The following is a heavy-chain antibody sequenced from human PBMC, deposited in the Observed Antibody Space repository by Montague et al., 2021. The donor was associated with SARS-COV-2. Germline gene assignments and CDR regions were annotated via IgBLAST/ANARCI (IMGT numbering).Heavy chain of an antibody. CDR3: ARSALAAADDGAQTALDY. Sequence: CAISGDSVSTNSAAWNWIRQSPSRGLEWLGRTYYRLYCRSQWCTDYAVSLKSRITINPDTSKNQFSLQLNSVTPEDTAVYYCARSALAAADDGAQTALDYWGQGTLVTVSS. V-gene: IGHV6-1*01. CDR1: GDSVSTNSAA. CDR2: TYYRLYCRSQWCT. J-gene: IGHJ4*02. D-gene: IGHD6-13*01.